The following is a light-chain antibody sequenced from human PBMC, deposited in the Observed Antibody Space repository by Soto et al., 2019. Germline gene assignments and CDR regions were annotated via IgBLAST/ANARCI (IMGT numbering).Light chain of an antibody. Sequence: QSALTQPRSVSGSPGQSVTISCTGTSSDVGGYNYVSWYQQYPGKAPKVMIYDVKTRPSGVPDRFSGSKSGNTASLTISGLQAEDEAYYYCCSYAGSYTFVFGTGTKVTVL. J-gene: IGLJ1*01. CDR2: DVK. CDR3: CSYAGSYTFV. V-gene: IGLV2-11*01. CDR1: SSDVGGYNY.